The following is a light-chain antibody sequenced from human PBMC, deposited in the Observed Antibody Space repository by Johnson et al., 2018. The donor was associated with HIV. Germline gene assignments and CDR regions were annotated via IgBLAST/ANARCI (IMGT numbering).Light chain of an antibody. CDR3: GTWGSSLYAYV. CDR2: DNN. CDR1: TSNIGNNY. Sequence: HSVLTQPPSVSAAPGQKVTVSCSGSTSNIGNNYVSWYQQLPGTAPKLLIYDNNKRPSGIPDRLSGSKSGTSATLGITGLQTGDGADYYCGTWGSSLYAYVLGTGTKVTAL. J-gene: IGLJ1*01. V-gene: IGLV1-51*01.